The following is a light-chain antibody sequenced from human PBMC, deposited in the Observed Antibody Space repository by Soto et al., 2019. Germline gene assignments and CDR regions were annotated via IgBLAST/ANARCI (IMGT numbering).Light chain of an antibody. CDR3: QQYNNSPWT. V-gene: IGKV1-5*01. CDR2: HAS. Sequence: DIQMTQSPSTLSASVGDRVTITCRASQSISSWLARYQQKPGEAPKLLLYHASTLESGVPSRFSGSGSGTEFTLTVSRLQPEDFGSYYCQQYNNSPWTFGQGTKVEIK. J-gene: IGKJ1*01. CDR1: QSISSW.